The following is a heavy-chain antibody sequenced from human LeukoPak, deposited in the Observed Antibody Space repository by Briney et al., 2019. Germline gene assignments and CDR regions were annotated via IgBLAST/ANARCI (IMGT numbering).Heavy chain of an antibody. CDR1: GFTFSSYA. J-gene: IGHJ4*02. CDR2: ISYDGSNK. D-gene: IGHD1-7*01. Sequence: GRSLRLSCAASGFTFSSYAMHWVRQAPGKGLEWVAVISYDGSNKYYADSVKGRFTISRDNSRNTLYLQMNSLRAEDTAVYYCARSNWNYGAYFDYWGQGTLVTASS. CDR3: ARSNWNYGAYFDY. V-gene: IGHV3-30*04.